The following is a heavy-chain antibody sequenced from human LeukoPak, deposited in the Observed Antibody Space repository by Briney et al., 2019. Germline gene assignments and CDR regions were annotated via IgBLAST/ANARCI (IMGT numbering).Heavy chain of an antibody. Sequence: PGGSLRLSCAASGFAFSNYAMSWVRQAPGKGLEWVSAVSGSGGSTYYADSVKGQFTISRDNSKNTLYVQMNSLRAEDTAVYYYAKEGRDSCSGGSCVLGYWGQGTLVTVSA. D-gene: IGHD2-15*01. J-gene: IGHJ4*02. CDR2: VSGSGGST. CDR1: GFAFSNYA. CDR3: AKEGRDSCSGGSCVLGY. V-gene: IGHV3-23*01.